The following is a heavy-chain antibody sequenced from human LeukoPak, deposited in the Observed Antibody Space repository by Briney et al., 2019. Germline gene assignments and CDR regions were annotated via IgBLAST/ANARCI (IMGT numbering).Heavy chain of an antibody. CDR3: AREHSSYSTRETPDALDI. CDR2: IYYTGST. J-gene: IGHJ3*01. V-gene: IGHV4-61*01. D-gene: IGHD3-22*01. CDR1: SDSVSSGRYY. Sequence: PSETLSLTCSVSSDSVSSGRYYWTWIRQPPGGGLEWIGYIYYTGSTSYNPSLKSRVTMSLDMSKNQFSLRLTSVTAADTAIYYCAREHSSYSTRETPDALDIWGQGTMVTVSS.